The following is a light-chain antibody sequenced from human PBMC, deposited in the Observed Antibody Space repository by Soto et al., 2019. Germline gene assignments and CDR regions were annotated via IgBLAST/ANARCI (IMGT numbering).Light chain of an antibody. V-gene: IGLV1-40*01. CDR2: AST. Sequence: QSVLTQPPSVSGAPGQRVTISCSGNSSNIGAGFDVHWYQQLPGAAPKLLIYASTNRPSGVPDRFSGSKSDTSASLAITGLQIDDQADSYRQAYDTGLTGHVRFGGGTQLTVL. CDR1: SSNIGAGFD. J-gene: IGLJ2*01. CDR3: QAYDTGLTGHVR.